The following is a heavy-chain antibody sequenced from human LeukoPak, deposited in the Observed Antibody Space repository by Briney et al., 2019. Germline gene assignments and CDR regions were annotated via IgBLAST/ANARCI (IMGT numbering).Heavy chain of an antibody. D-gene: IGHD6-19*01. V-gene: IGHV3-74*01. J-gene: IGHJ4*02. Sequence: GGSLRLSCAASGFTFSSYWMHWVRQAPGKGLVWVSRINSDGSSTSYADPVKGRFTISRDNAKNTLYLQMNSLRAEDTAVYYCARGDKSSGWYFLDYWGQGTLVAVSS. CDR2: INSDGSST. CDR3: ARGDKSSGWYFLDY. CDR1: GFTFSSYW.